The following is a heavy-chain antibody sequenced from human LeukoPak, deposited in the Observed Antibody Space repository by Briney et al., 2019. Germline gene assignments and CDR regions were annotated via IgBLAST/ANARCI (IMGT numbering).Heavy chain of an antibody. Sequence: GGSLRLSCAASGFTLSSYSMNWVRQAPGKGLEWVSSISSSSIYIYYADSVKGRFTISRDNAKNSLYLQMNSLRAEDTAVYYCARLGPPYCSGGSCYSGYWGQGTLVTVSS. D-gene: IGHD2-15*01. J-gene: IGHJ4*02. CDR1: GFTLSSYS. CDR3: ARLGPPYCSGGSCYSGY. V-gene: IGHV3-21*06. CDR2: ISSSSIYI.